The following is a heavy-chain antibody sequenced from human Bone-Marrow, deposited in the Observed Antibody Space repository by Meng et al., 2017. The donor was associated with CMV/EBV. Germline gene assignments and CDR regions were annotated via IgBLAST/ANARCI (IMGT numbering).Heavy chain of an antibody. CDR2: IYYSENT. Sequence: GSLRLSCTVSDGSINSYYWSWIRQPPGKGLEWIGYIYYSENTNYNPSLKSRVTISVDTSKNQFSLKLSSVTAADTAVYYCARGGYFCTSTTCYFDYWGQGTLVTVSS. CDR3: ARGGYFCTSTTCYFDY. V-gene: IGHV4-59*01. CDR1: DGSINSYY. J-gene: IGHJ4*02. D-gene: IGHD2-2*01.